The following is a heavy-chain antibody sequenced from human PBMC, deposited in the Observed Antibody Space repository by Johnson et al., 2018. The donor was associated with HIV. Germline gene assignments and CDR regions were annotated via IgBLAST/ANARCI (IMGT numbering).Heavy chain of an antibody. J-gene: IGHJ3*02. Sequence: QVQLVESGGGVVQPGRSLRLSCAASGFTFSSYGMHWVRQAPGKGLEWVAVISYDGSNKYYADSVKGRFTISRDNSKNTLYLQMNSLRTENTAVYYCARVRGGTGHVAFDSWGPGTMVTVSS. CDR2: ISYDGSNK. CDR3: ARVRGGTGHVAFDS. CDR1: GFTFSSYG. V-gene: IGHV3-30*03.